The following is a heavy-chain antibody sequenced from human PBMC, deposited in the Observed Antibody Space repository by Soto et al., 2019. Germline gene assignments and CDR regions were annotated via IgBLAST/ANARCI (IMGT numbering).Heavy chain of an antibody. CDR2: INSRTGVT. D-gene: IGHD3-3*01. CDR1: GYTFTGYY. Sequence: ASVKVSCKASGYTFTGYYMHWVRQVPGQGLEWMGWINSRTGVTNYAQKFQGWVTMTRDTSISTAYMEVSRLKSDDTAVYYCARGLTIFGVAYNNWFDPWGQGTLVTVSS. J-gene: IGHJ5*02. CDR3: ARGLTIFGVAYNNWFDP. V-gene: IGHV1-2*04.